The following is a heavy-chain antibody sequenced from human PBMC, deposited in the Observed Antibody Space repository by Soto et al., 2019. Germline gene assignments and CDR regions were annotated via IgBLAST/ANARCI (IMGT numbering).Heavy chain of an antibody. Sequence: GESLKISCKASGYSFTSYWIAWVRQMPGKGLEWMGIIYPGDSDTRYSPSFQGQVTLSADKSISTAYLQWRSLKASDTAMYYCARSIGHYYDSSGYSDYWGQGTLVTVSS. CDR3: ARSIGHYYDSSGYSDY. CDR2: IYPGDSDT. V-gene: IGHV5-51*01. J-gene: IGHJ4*02. D-gene: IGHD3-22*01. CDR1: GYSFTSYW.